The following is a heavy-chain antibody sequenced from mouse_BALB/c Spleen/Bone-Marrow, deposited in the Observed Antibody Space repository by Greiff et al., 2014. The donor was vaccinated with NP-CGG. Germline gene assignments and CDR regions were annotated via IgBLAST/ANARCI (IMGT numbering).Heavy chain of an antibody. J-gene: IGHJ1*01. CDR1: GYSITSDYA. CDR3: ARFYYYGSSYKNWYFDV. V-gene: IGHV3-2*02. CDR2: INYSGST. Sequence: EVQLQQSGPGLVKPSQSLSLTCTVTGYSITSDYAWNWIRQFPGNELEWKGFINYSGSTSYNPSLKSRISITRDTSKNQFFLQLNSVTTEDTATYYCARFYYYGSSYKNWYFDVWGAGTTVTVSS. D-gene: IGHD1-1*01.